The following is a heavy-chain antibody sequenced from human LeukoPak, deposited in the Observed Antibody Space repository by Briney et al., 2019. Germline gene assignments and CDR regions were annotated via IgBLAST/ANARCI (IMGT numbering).Heavy chain of an antibody. CDR1: GGSISGSSYY. Sequence: SETLSLTCTVSGGSISGSSYYWGWIRQPPGKGLEWIGSISYSGSTYYNPSLKSRVTLSVDTSKNQFSLKLTSLTAADTAVYYCARSVASVTTIFNAFDIWGQGTMVTVSS. CDR2: ISYSGST. CDR3: ARSVASVTTIFNAFDI. V-gene: IGHV4-39*01. D-gene: IGHD4-11*01. J-gene: IGHJ3*02.